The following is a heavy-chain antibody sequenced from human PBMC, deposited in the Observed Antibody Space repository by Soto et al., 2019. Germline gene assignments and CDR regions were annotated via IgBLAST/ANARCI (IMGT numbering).Heavy chain of an antibody. CDR2: INPSGST. J-gene: IGHJ3*02. Sequence: QVQLQQWGAGLLKSSETLSLTCAFYGGSFSGYYWSWIRQPPGKGLEWLGDINPSGSTNYTPSLKGRVIMSVDTSKKQFSLNVTSVTAADTAVYYCARGARRRPPRDAFDIWGQGTMVTVSS. V-gene: IGHV4-34*01. CDR3: ARGARRRPPRDAFDI. CDR1: GGSFSGYY.